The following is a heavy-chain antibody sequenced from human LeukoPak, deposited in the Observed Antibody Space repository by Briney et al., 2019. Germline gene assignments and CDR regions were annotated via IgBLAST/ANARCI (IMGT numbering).Heavy chain of an antibody. J-gene: IGHJ4*02. D-gene: IGHD2-15*01. CDR3: ARGGGGGYYFDY. CDR2: IYYSGST. V-gene: IGHV4-59*12. CDR1: GGSISSYY. Sequence: SETLSLTCTVSGGSISSYYWSWIRQPPGKGLEWIGYIYYSGSTYYNPSLKSRLTISVDTSKNQFSLKLSSVTAADTAVYYCARGGGGGYYFDYWGQGTLATVSS.